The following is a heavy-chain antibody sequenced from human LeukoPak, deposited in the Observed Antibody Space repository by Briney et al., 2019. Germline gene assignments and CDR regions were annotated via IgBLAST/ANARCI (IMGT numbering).Heavy chain of an antibody. V-gene: IGHV1-69*05. CDR3: ARGGIAARPFYYYFDY. J-gene: IGHJ4*02. CDR1: GGTFSSYA. D-gene: IGHD6-6*01. Sequence: GASVKVSCKASGGTFSSYAISWVRQAPGQGLGWMGGIIPIFGTANHAQKFQGRVTITTDESTSTAYMELSSLRSEDTAVYYCARGGIAARPFYYYFDYWGQGTLVTVSS. CDR2: IIPIFGTA.